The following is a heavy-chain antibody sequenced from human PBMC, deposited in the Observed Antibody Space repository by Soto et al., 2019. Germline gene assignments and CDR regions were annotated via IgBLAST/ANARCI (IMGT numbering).Heavy chain of an antibody. CDR1: RGSFSGYY. V-gene: IGHV4-34*01. Sequence: SETLSLTCAVYRGSFSGYYWTWIRQPPGKGLEWIGEINHSGSTNYNPSLKSRVTISVDTSKNQFSLKLSSVTAADTAVYYCASSLILLVPAYSDFYTVARGEGPTVTVS. CDR2: INHSGST. D-gene: IGHD2-15*01. J-gene: IGHJ6*02. CDR3: ASSLILLVPAYSDFYTVA.